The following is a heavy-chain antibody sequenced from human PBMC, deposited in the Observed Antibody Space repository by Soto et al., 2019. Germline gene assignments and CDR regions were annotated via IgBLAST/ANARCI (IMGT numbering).Heavy chain of an antibody. D-gene: IGHD3-22*01. CDR2: IIPIFGTA. CDR3: ARDHPFLVTMNHSWFDP. CDR1: GGTFSSYA. V-gene: IGHV1-69*06. J-gene: IGHJ5*02. Sequence: GASVKVSFKASGGTFSSYAISWLRQAPGQGLEWMGGIIPIFGTANYAQKFQGRVTITADKSTSTAYMELSSLRSEDTAVYYCARDHPFLVTMNHSWFDPWGQGTLVTVSS.